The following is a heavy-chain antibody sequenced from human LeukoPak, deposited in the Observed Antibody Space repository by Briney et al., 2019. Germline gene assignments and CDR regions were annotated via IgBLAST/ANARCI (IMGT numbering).Heavy chain of an antibody. CDR3: ARSPPAFFSLDHYYGMDV. Sequence: SVKVSCKASGGTFSSYAISWVRQAPGQGLEWMGGIIPIFGTANYAQKFQGRVTITADESTSTAYMELSSLRSEDTAVYYCARSPPAFFSLDHYYGMDVWGQGTTVTVSS. CDR1: GGTFSSYA. CDR2: IIPIFGTA. D-gene: IGHD3-16*02. J-gene: IGHJ6*02. V-gene: IGHV1-69*13.